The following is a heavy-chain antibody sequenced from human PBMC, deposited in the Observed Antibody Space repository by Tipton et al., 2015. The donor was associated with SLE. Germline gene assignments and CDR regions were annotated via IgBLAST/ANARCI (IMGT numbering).Heavy chain of an antibody. CDR1: GGSISSYC. CDR2: IYHTGST. Sequence: GLVKPSETLSLTCTVSGGSISSYCWNWFRQPPGKELEWIGYIYHTGSTNYNPSLRSRVAISVDTSKNQFSLILNSLTGADTAVYYGARGIATGAIFGVVPRFWGQGRMVSVSS. D-gene: IGHD3-3*01. CDR3: ARGIATGAIFGVVPRF. J-gene: IGHJ3*01. V-gene: IGHV4-59*12.